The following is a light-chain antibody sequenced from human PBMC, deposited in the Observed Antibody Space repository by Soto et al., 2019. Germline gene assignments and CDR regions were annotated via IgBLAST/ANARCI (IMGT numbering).Light chain of an antibody. CDR3: QQYDTSPRT. V-gene: IGKV3-20*01. CDR1: QSLGSGY. J-gene: IGKJ1*01. Sequence: EIVLAQSPGTMSLSLVDRATLSCRTSQSLGSGYLAWYQQKPGQAPRLLIYGASTRATGIPDRFSGSGSGTDFSLTISSLEPEDFAVYYCQQYDTSPRTFGQGTKVDIK. CDR2: GAS.